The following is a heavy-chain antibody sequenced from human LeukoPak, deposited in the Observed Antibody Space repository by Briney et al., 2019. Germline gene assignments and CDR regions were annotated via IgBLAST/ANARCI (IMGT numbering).Heavy chain of an antibody. CDR2: IYRGDSDA. V-gene: IGHV5-51*01. D-gene: IGHD3-10*01. J-gene: IGHJ4*02. CDR1: GYRFSNYW. Sequence: GASLKISCKGSGYRFSNYWIGWVRQMPGKGLEWMGIIYRGDSDASYRPSLQGQVTLSADKTISPAYLQWSSLKASDTAMYYCARHLAMIRGVISHFDYWGQGTLVTVSS. CDR3: ARHLAMIRGVISHFDY.